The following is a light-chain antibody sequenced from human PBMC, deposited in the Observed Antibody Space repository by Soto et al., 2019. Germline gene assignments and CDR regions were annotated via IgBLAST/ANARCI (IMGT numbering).Light chain of an antibody. CDR3: QQLNSDPPFT. Sequence: DIQLTQSPSFLSASVGDRVTITCRASQGISSYLAWYQQKPGTAPKLLIYAASTLQSGVPSRFSGSGSGTEFTLTISSLQPEDSATYYCQQLNSDPPFTFGPGTKVDLK. CDR1: QGISSY. V-gene: IGKV1-9*01. CDR2: AAS. J-gene: IGKJ3*01.